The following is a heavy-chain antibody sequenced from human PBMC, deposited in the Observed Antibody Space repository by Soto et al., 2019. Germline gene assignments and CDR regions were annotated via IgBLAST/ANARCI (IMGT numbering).Heavy chain of an antibody. V-gene: IGHV1-8*01. Sequence: QVQLVQSGAEVKKPGASVKVSCKASGYTFTSYDINWVRQATGQGLEWMGWMNPNSGNTGYAQKFQGRVTMTRNTAISTAYMELSSLRSEDTAVYYCARSQTALTTFRWYNWFDPWGQGTLVTVSS. CDR2: MNPNSGNT. J-gene: IGHJ5*02. D-gene: IGHD3-16*01. CDR1: GYTFTSYD. CDR3: ARSQTALTTFRWYNWFDP.